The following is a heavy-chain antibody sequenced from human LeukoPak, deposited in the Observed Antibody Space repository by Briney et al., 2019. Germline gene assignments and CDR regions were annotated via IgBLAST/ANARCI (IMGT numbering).Heavy chain of an antibody. V-gene: IGHV3-48*03. D-gene: IGHD6-13*01. Sequence: GGSLRLSCAASGFSFSSYEMNWVRQAPGKGLECVSYISSSGSTIYYADSVKDRFTISRDNAKNSLYLQMNSLRAEDTAVYYCALEAAAGHDAFDIWGQGTMVTVSS. CDR2: ISSSGSTI. CDR1: GFSFSSYE. CDR3: ALEAAAGHDAFDI. J-gene: IGHJ3*02.